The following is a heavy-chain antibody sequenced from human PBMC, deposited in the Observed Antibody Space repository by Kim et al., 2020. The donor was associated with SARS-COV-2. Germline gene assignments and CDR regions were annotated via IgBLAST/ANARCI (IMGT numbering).Heavy chain of an antibody. Sequence: GGSLRLSCAASGFTFSSYWMSWVRQAPGKGLEWVANIKQDGSEKYYVDSVKGRFTISRDNAKNSLYLQMNSLRAEDTAVYYCARGYSSGWYYFDYWGQGTLVTVSS. J-gene: IGHJ4*02. V-gene: IGHV3-7*05. CDR2: IKQDGSEK. CDR3: ARGYSSGWYYFDY. CDR1: GFTFSSYW. D-gene: IGHD6-19*01.